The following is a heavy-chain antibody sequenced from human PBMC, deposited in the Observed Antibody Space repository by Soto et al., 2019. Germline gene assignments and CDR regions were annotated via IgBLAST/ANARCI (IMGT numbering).Heavy chain of an antibody. D-gene: IGHD2-15*01. CDR3: AKGGPDGFCSGGRCYFDY. V-gene: IGHV3-9*01. J-gene: IGHJ4*02. CDR2: ISWTSNII. Sequence: EVQLVESGGGLVQPGRSLRLSCAASGFTFDDYAMHWVLRVPGKGLEWVSSISWTSNIIGYADSVKGRFTISRDNAKNSLYLQMNSLRPEDTALYYCAKGGPDGFCSGGRCYFDYGGQGPLVTVSS. CDR1: GFTFDDYA.